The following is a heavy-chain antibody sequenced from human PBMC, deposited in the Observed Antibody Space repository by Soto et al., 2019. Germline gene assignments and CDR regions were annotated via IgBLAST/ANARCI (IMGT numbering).Heavy chain of an antibody. CDR3: ASRRGNTYGNGMNV. CDR1: GGTFRNHA. Sequence: QLQLVQSASEMKRPGSSVSVACKASGGTFRNHAITWVRQAPGQGLKWMGGFIPFFDTAHYAQNFQDRVTIFADESTSTVFLELSSLKPEDTAVYFCASRRGNTYGNGMNVWGLGTTVTVSS. D-gene: IGHD4-17*01. CDR2: FIPFFDTA. V-gene: IGHV1-69*01. J-gene: IGHJ6*02.